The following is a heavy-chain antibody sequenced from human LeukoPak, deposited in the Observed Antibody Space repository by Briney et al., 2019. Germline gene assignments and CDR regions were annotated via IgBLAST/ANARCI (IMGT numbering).Heavy chain of an antibody. J-gene: IGHJ4*02. CDR1: GFTLSSYA. CDR2: ISYDGSNK. Sequence: GGSLRLSCAASGFTLSSYAMHWVRQAPGKGLEWVAVISYDGSNKYYADSVKGRFTISRDNSKNTLYLQMNSLRAEDTAVYYCARDLGGEQLVYDYWGQGTLVTVSS. V-gene: IGHV3-30*04. D-gene: IGHD6-6*01. CDR3: ARDLGGEQLVYDY.